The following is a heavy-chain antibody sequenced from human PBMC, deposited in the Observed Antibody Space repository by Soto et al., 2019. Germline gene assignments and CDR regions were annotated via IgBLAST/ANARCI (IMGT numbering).Heavy chain of an antibody. Sequence: SVKLSCNASGGTFSSYAISWVRQAPGQWLEWMGGIIPIFGTANYAQKFQGRVTITADESTSTAYMELSSLRSEDTAVYYCARKDTAMGTYYYYGMDVWGQGTSVTVSS. CDR1: GGTFSSYA. D-gene: IGHD5-18*01. J-gene: IGHJ6*02. CDR2: IIPIFGTA. CDR3: ARKDTAMGTYYYYGMDV. V-gene: IGHV1-69*01.